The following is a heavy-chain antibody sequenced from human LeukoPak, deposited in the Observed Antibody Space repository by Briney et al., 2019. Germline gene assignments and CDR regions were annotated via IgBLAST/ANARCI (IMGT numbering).Heavy chain of an antibody. CDR3: ARDAIPECFDY. D-gene: IGHD2-21*01. Sequence: GGSLRLSCAPSGFTFSSYWMSWVRQAPGKGREWVANIKQDGSEKYYVDSVKGRFTISRDNAKNSLYLQMNSLRAEDTAVYYCARDAIPECFDYWGQGTLVTVSS. J-gene: IGHJ4*02. CDR1: GFTFSSYW. CDR2: IKQDGSEK. V-gene: IGHV3-7*01.